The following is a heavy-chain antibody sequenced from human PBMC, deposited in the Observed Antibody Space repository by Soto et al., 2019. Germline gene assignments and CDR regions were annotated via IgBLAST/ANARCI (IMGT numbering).Heavy chain of an antibody. V-gene: IGHV3-30*18. D-gene: IGHD2-2*01. Sequence: PGGSLRLSCAASGFTFSNYGMHWVRQAPGKGLEWVAVISYDGSDKYYADSVKGRFSISRDNSKNTLYLQVNSLRVEDTAVYYCAKVTGYCSSSSCRRDYYYYYGMDVWGQGTTVTVSS. CDR3: AKVTGYCSSSSCRRDYYYYYGMDV. CDR2: ISYDGSDK. J-gene: IGHJ6*02. CDR1: GFTFSNYG.